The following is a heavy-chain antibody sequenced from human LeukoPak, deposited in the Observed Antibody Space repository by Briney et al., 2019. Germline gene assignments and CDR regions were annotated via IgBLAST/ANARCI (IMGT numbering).Heavy chain of an antibody. CDR2: IYSGDSDT. CDR3: ARHLRSCGGDCYDPPSEFDY. V-gene: IGHV5-51*01. J-gene: IGHJ4*02. D-gene: IGHD2-21*02. Sequence: GESLKISCQGSGYSFSNFWIGWVRQMPGKGLEWMGIIYSGDSDTRYSPSFQGQVTISADKSISTAYLQWSSLKASDTAMYYCARHLRSCGGDCYDPPSEFDYWGQGTLVTVSS. CDR1: GYSFSNFW.